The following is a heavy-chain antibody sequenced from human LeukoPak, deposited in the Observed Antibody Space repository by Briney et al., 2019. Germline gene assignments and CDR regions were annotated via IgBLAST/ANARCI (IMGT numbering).Heavy chain of an antibody. Sequence: TTSEPLSHTRTVSGGSISSYFWSWIRQPPGKGLVWSGYNYYSGSTNHTPSLKSRVTISVDTSKNQFSLKLSSVTAADTAGYYCARARGPCVQLRPFDYWGQGTLVTVSS. CDR3: ARARGPCVQLRPFDY. J-gene: IGHJ4*02. D-gene: IGHD5-24*01. CDR1: GGSISSYF. V-gene: IGHV4-59*01. CDR2: NYYSGST.